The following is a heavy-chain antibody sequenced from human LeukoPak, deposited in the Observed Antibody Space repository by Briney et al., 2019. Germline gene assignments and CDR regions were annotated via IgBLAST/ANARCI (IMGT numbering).Heavy chain of an antibody. D-gene: IGHD3-10*01. CDR1: GGSISSYY. J-gene: IGHJ3*02. Sequence: SETLSLTCTVSGGSISSYYWSWIRQPPGKGLEWIGDIYYSGSTNYNPSLKSRVTISVDTSKNQFSLKLSSVTAADTAVYYCARDGVIYGSGSPSDAFDIWGQGTMVTVSS. CDR3: ARDGVIYGSGSPSDAFDI. CDR2: IYYSGST. V-gene: IGHV4-59*01.